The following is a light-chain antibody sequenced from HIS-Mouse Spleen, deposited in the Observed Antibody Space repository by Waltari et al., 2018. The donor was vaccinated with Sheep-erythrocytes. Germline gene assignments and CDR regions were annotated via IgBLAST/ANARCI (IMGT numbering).Light chain of an antibody. J-gene: IGLJ2*01. V-gene: IGLV3-1*01. CDR1: TLGDKY. Sequence: SYELTQPPSVSVSPGQTANITCSGETLGDKYACWYQPKPGQSPVLVIYQDSKRPSGIPERFSGSNSGNTATLTISGTQAMDEADYYCQAWDSSTAVFGGGTKLTVL. CDR2: QDS. CDR3: QAWDSSTAV.